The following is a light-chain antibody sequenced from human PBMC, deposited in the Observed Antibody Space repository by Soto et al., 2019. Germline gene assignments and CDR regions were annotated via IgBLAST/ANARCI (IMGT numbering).Light chain of an antibody. CDR3: QVWDRTSDHVV. CDR1: NMGSQS. V-gene: IGLV3-21*04. Sequence: SYELTQTPSLSVAPGETARITCGGNNMGSQSVHWYQQKAGQAPVLVIYYNSDRPSGIPERFSGSKSGNTATLTISRVEAGDEADYYCQVWDRTSDHVVFGGGTKLTVL. CDR2: YNS. J-gene: IGLJ2*01.